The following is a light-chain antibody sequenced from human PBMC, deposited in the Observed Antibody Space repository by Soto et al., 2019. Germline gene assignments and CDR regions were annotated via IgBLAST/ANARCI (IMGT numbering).Light chain of an antibody. J-gene: IGLJ1*01. Sequence: QSALTQPASVSGSPGQSITISCTGTSSDVGGYNYVSWYQQHPGKAPKLMIYEVSNRPSGVSYCFSGSKSGNTASLTISGLQAEDEADYYCSSHTSSNTRVFGTGTKLTVL. CDR2: EVS. CDR1: SSDVGGYNY. CDR3: SSHTSSNTRV. V-gene: IGLV2-14*01.